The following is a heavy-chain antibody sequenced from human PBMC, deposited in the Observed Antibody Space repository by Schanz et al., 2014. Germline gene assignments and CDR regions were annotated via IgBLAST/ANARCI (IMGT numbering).Heavy chain of an antibody. CDR1: GFAFSSFA. CDR2: ISTSGTYM. Sequence: EVQLVESGGGLVKPGGSLRLSCVASGFAFSSFAMTWVRQAPGRGLEWVSSISTSGTYMYIADSLKGRLTISRDDAKNSLFLQLNSLRADDTAVYYCARGRVLESWGQGTLVTVSS. J-gene: IGHJ5*02. D-gene: IGHD1-1*01. CDR3: ARGRVLES. V-gene: IGHV3-21*02.